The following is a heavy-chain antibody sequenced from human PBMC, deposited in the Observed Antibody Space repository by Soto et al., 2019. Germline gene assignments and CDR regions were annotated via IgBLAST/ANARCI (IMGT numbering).Heavy chain of an antibody. Sequence: SETLSLTCRVSDGSMNIDSSYWGCIRQPPGKGLEWIGVINHSGSTYHNLSLKGRVTMSVDASRNQFSLKLTSMTAADTAVYCCARLGGYVSVGYYYLWDSWGQGTLVTVSS. CDR1: DGSMNIDSSY. D-gene: IGHD3-22*01. CDR2: INHSGST. CDR3: ARLGGYVSVGYYYLWDS. J-gene: IGHJ4*02. V-gene: IGHV4-39*01.